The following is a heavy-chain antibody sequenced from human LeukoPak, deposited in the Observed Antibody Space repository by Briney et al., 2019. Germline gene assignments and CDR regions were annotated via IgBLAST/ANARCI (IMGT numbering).Heavy chain of an antibody. V-gene: IGHV4-59*01. J-gene: IGHJ5*02. CDR3: AAGSSWYRSWSDP. CDR1: GGSISSYY. Sequence: PSETLSLTCTVSGGSISSYYWSWIRQPPGKGLEWIGYIYYSGSTNYNPSLKSRVTISVDTSRNQFSLKLSSLTAADTAVYYCAAGSSWYRSWSDPWGQGTLVTVSS. CDR2: IYYSGST. D-gene: IGHD6-13*01.